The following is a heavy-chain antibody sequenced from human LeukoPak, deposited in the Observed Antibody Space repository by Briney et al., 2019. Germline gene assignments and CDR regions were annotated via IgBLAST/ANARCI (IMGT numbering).Heavy chain of an antibody. CDR1: GFTFSSYA. V-gene: IGHV3-23*01. CDR3: ARENYGDYYFDY. D-gene: IGHD4-17*01. J-gene: IGHJ4*02. CDR2: ISGSGGST. Sequence: GGSLRLSCAASGFTFSSYAMSWVRQAPGKGLEWVSAISGSGGSTYYADSVKGRSTTSRDNSKNTLYLQMNSLRAEDTAVYYCARENYGDYYFDYWGQGTLVTVSS.